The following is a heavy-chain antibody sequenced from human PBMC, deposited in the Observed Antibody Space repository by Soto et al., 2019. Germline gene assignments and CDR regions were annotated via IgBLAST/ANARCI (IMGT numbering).Heavy chain of an antibody. CDR3: ATGEYYYDSSGYYRYGMDV. V-gene: IGHV1-69*13. CDR1: GGTFSSYA. J-gene: IGHJ6*02. D-gene: IGHD3-22*01. CDR2: IIPIFGTA. Sequence: GASVKVSCKASGGTFSSYAISWVRQAPGQGLEWMGGIIPIFGTANYAQKFQGRVTITADESTSTAYMELSSLRSEDTAVYYCATGEYYYDSSGYYRYGMDVWGQGTTVTVS.